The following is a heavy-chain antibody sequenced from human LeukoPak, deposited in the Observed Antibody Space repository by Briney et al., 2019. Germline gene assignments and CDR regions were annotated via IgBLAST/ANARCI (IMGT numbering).Heavy chain of an antibody. V-gene: IGHV3-21*01. D-gene: IGHD3-10*01. CDR2: XSSSSSYI. J-gene: IGHJ4*02. Sequence: XSSSSSYIYYADSVKGRFTISRDNAKNSLYLQMNSLRAEDTALYYCARGHGSGSYFQTPFDYWGQGTLVTVSS. CDR3: ARGHGSGSYFQTPFDY.